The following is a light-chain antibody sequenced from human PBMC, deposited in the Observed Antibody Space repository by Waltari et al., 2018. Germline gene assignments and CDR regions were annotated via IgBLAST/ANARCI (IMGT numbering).Light chain of an antibody. J-gene: IGLJ2*01. Sequence: QSALTQPRSVSGSPGQSVTIPCTGTRSDVGGYNYVTWYQHHPGKAPKLMLYDVYKRPSGVPDRFSGSKSGNTASLTISGLQVEDEADYYCCSYAGSYTLIFGGGTKLTVL. CDR3: CSYAGSYTLI. V-gene: IGLV2-11*01. CDR2: DVY. CDR1: RSDVGGYNY.